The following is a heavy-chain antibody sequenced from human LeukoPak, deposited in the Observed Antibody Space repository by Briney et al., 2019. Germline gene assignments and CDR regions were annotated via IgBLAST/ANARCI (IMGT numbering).Heavy chain of an antibody. D-gene: IGHD2-2*01. CDR1: GDSIICSSYY. CDR2: IYYSRST. Sequence: SETLSLTCTVSGDSIICSSYYWGWLRQPPGKGLEWIGRIYYSRSTHYKPSLNSRDTISVDTTKNQSYQKLSSVTAPQPAVDYCARQQYPNWLDPSGQRKLVTVSS. V-gene: IGHV4-39*01. CDR3: ARQQYPNWLDP. J-gene: IGHJ5*02.